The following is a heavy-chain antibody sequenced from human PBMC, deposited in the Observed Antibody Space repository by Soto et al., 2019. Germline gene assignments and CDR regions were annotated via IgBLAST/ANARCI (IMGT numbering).Heavy chain of an antibody. V-gene: IGHV1-2*02. Sequence: QVQLVQSGAEVKKPGASVKVSCKSSGYTFTGYYVHWVRRAPGQGLEWMGWIDPNTGGTKYAQKFQDRVAMTRDMSISTAYMELYSLRYDDTAVYYCARVPCITTTCSALNWFDPWGQGTLVTVSP. D-gene: IGHD1-26*01. CDR2: IDPNTGGT. J-gene: IGHJ5*02. CDR3: ARVPCITTTCSALNWFDP. CDR1: GYTFTGYY.